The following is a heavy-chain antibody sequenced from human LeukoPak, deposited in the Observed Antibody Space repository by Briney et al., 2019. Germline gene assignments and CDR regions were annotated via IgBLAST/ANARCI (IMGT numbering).Heavy chain of an antibody. CDR1: GGSIINNNYY. J-gene: IGHJ3*02. CDR3: ARGSSSILAFDI. Sequence: PSETLSLTCTVSGGSIINNNYYWGWIRQPPGKGLEWIGSIYYSGSTYYNPSLKSRVTISVDTSKNQFSLKLSSVTVADTAVYYCARGSSSILAFDIWGQGTMVTVSS. D-gene: IGHD6-6*01. CDR2: IYYSGST. V-gene: IGHV4-39*07.